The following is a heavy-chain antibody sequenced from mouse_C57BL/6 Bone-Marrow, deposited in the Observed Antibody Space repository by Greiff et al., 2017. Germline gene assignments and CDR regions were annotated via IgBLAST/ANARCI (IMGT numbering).Heavy chain of an antibody. CDR3: ARPVDY. CDR1: GYTFTSYW. V-gene: IGHV1-64*01. J-gene: IGHJ2*01. Sequence: VKLQQPGAELVKPGASVKLSCKASGYTFTSYWMHWVKQRPGPGLEWIGMIHPNSGSTNYNEKFKSKATLTVDKSSRTAYLPLSSLTSEDSAVYYCARPVDYWGQGTTLTGSS. CDR2: IHPNSGST.